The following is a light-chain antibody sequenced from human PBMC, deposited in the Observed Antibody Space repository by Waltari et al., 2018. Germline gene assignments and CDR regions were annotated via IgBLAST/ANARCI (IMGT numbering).Light chain of an antibody. J-gene: IGKJ2*01. Sequence: EIVMTQSPATLSVSPGESATLSCRASPSVSSNLAWYQQKPGQAPRLLIYGASTRATDIPARFSGSGSGTEFTLTISSLQSEDFAVYYCQQYNDWLGTFGQGTKLEIK. V-gene: IGKV3-15*01. CDR3: QQYNDWLGT. CDR2: GAS. CDR1: PSVSSN.